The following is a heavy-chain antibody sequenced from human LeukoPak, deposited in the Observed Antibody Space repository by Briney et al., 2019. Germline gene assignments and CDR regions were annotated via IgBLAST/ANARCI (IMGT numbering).Heavy chain of an antibody. CDR3: ASLPAL. CDR2: VYNNVI. V-gene: IGHV4-59*01. Sequence: SETLSLTCTVSGGSISGFYWSWVRQPPGKGLEYIRYVYNNVINYNPSLKSRVTISADASKNQFSLRLSSMTAADTAVYYCASLPALWGQGTLVTVSS. D-gene: IGHD2-2*01. J-gene: IGHJ4*02. CDR1: GGSISGFY.